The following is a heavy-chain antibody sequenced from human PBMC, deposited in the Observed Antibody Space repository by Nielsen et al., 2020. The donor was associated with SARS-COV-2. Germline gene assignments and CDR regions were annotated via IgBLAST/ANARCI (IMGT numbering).Heavy chain of an antibody. V-gene: IGHV4-61*01. Sequence: SETLSLTCTVSGGSVSSGSYYWSWIRQPPGKGLEWIGYIYYSGSTNYNPSLKSRVTISVDTSKNQFSLKLSSVTAADTAVYYCARLSYYYDSSGPTYYFDYWGQGTLVTVSS. J-gene: IGHJ4*02. CDR2: IYYSGST. D-gene: IGHD3-22*01. CDR1: GGSVSSGSYY. CDR3: ARLSYYYDSSGPTYYFDY.